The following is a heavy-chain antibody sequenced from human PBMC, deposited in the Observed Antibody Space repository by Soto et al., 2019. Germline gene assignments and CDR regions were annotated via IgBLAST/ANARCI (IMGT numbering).Heavy chain of an antibody. CDR1: GGSISSSSYY. D-gene: IGHD3-16*01. Sequence: SETLSLTCTVSGGSISSSSYYWGWIRQPPGKGLEWIGSIYYSGSTYYNPSLKSRVTISVDTSKNQFSLKLSSVTAADTAVYYCARPRLGTNSPLAPFDPWGQGTLVTVSS. V-gene: IGHV4-39*01. CDR3: ARPRLGTNSPLAPFDP. J-gene: IGHJ5*02. CDR2: IYYSGST.